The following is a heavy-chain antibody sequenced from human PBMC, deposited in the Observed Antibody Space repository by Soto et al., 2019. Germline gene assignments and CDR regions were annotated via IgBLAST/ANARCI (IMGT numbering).Heavy chain of an antibody. CDR2: IIPILGIA. J-gene: IGHJ3*02. CDR1: GCTFSSYT. CDR3: ARPRGRVAGDAFDI. D-gene: IGHD6-19*01. V-gene: IGHV1-69*02. Sequence: GASVKVSCKASGCTFSSYTISWVRQAPGQGLEWMGRIIPILGIANYAQKLQGRVTMTTDTSTSTAYMELRSLRSDDTAVYYCARPRGRVAGDAFDIWGQGTMVTVSS.